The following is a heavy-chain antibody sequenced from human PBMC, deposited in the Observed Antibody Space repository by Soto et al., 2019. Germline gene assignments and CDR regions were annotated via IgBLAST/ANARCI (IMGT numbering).Heavy chain of an antibody. CDR3: ARDLHSRYNWFDP. Sequence: SVKVSCKASGGTFSSYTISWVRQAPGQGLEWMGRIIPILGIANYAQKFQGRVTITADKSTSTAYMELSSLRSEDTAVYYCARDLHSRYNWFDPWGQGTLVTVSS. V-gene: IGHV1-69*04. CDR2: IIPILGIA. CDR1: GGTFSSYT. J-gene: IGHJ5*02. D-gene: IGHD2-15*01.